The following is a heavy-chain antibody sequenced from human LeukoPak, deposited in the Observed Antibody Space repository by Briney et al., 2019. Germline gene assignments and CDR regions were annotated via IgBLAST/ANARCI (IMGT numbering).Heavy chain of an antibody. Sequence: SQTLSLTCAVSGGSISSGGYSWSWIRQPPGKGLEWIGYIYHSGSTYYNPSLKSRVTISVDRSKNQFSLKLGSVTAADTAVYYCARAVCSSTSCHLAFDYWGQGTLVTVSS. J-gene: IGHJ4*02. CDR2: IYHSGST. CDR3: ARAVCSSTSCHLAFDY. V-gene: IGHV4-30-2*01. D-gene: IGHD2-2*01. CDR1: GGSISSGGYS.